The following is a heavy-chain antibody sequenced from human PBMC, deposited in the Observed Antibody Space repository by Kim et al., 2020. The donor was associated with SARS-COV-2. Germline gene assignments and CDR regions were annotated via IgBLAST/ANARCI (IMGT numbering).Heavy chain of an antibody. CDR2: ISAYNGNT. CDR1: GYTFTSYG. V-gene: IGHV1-18*01. J-gene: IGHJ4*02. Sequence: ASVKVSCKASGYTFTSYGISWVRQAPGQGLEWMGWISAYNGNTNYAQKLHGRVTMTTDTSTSTAYMALRSLGSDDTAVYYCARDGGITIFGVVIQPGGYFDYWSQGTLVTVSS. D-gene: IGHD3-3*01. CDR3: ARDGGITIFGVVIQPGGYFDY.